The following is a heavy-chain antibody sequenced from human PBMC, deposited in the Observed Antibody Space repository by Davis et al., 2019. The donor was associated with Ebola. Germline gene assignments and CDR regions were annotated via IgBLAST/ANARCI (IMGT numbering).Heavy chain of an antibody. Sequence: ASVQVSCKASGYTFISYDTCSVRHAPGQGLEWMGWISAYNANTNYAQKLQLRVTMTTDTSTSTAYMELRGRRSDDTAVYYCARGSSSSDLDYWGQGTLVTVSS. CDR1: GYTFISYD. D-gene: IGHD6-6*01. CDR2: ISAYNANT. V-gene: IGHV1-18*01. J-gene: IGHJ4*02. CDR3: ARGSSSSDLDY.